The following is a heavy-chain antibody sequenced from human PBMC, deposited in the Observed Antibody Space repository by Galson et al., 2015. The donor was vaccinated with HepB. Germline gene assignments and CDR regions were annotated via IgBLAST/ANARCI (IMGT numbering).Heavy chain of an antibody. J-gene: IGHJ5*02. Sequence: SLRLSCAASGFTFDDYAMHWVRQAPGKGLEWVSGISWNSGSIGYADSVKGRFTISRDNAKNSLYLQMNSLRAEDTALYYCAKEVTLRNSRRENWFDPWGQGTLVTVSS. CDR3: AKEVTLRNSRRENWFDP. D-gene: IGHD4-23*01. V-gene: IGHV3-9*01. CDR1: GFTFDDYA. CDR2: ISWNSGSI.